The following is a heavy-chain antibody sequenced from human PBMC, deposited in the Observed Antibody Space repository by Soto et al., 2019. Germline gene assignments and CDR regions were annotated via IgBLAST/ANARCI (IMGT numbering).Heavy chain of an antibody. V-gene: IGHV3-48*01. Sequence: GGSLRLSCAASGLTFSSYAMSWVRQAPGKGLEWVSYISSSSSTIYYADSVKGRFTISRDNAKNSLYLQMNSLRAEDTAVYYCARDRGSSWTDFDYWGQGTLVTVSS. J-gene: IGHJ4*02. CDR3: ARDRGSSWTDFDY. D-gene: IGHD6-13*01. CDR2: ISSSSSTI. CDR1: GLTFSSYA.